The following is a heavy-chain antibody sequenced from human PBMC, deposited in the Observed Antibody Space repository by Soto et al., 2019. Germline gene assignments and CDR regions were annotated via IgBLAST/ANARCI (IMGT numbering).Heavy chain of an antibody. CDR3: ASCYGGEAFGLGV. CDR2: MNTDSGNT. Sequence: QMPLVPAGAEVKKPGASVKVSCKASGYTFANYDIHWVRQATGQSLEWLRWMNTDSGNTGYAQRLQGRVTMTRETFTGAASLELTRLGSEGRAVYFCASCYGGEAFGLGVSAQGATVSVSS. V-gene: IGHV1-8*01. D-gene: IGHD4-17*01. CDR1: GYTFANYD. J-gene: IGHJ6*02.